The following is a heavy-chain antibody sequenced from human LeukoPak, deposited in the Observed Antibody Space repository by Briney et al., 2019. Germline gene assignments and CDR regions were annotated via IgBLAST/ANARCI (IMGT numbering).Heavy chain of an antibody. V-gene: IGHV4-61*02. CDR3: ARVSGGYMIDY. Sequence: PSQTLSLTCTVSGGSISSGSYYWSWIRQPAGKGLEWIGRIYTSGSTNYNPSLKSRVTISVDTSKNQFPLKLSSVTAADTAVYYCARVSGGYMIDYWGQGTLVTVSS. CDR1: GGSISSGSYY. J-gene: IGHJ4*02. D-gene: IGHD5-12*01. CDR2: IYTSGST.